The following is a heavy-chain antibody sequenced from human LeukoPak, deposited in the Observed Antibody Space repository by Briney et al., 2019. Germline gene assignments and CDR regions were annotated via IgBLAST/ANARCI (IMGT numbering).Heavy chain of an antibody. Sequence: GGSLRLSCAASGFTFSSYAMSWVRQAPGKGLEWVSAISGSGGSTYCADSVKGRFTISRDNSKNTLYLQMNSLRAEDTAVYYCAKGGYSGYYYDSSGYFEYWGQGTLVTVSS. D-gene: IGHD3-22*01. CDR3: AKGGYSGYYYDSSGYFEY. J-gene: IGHJ4*02. CDR1: GFTFSSYA. V-gene: IGHV3-23*01. CDR2: ISGSGGST.